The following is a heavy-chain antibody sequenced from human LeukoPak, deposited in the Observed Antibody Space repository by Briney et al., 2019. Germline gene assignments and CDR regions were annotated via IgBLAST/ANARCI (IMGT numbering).Heavy chain of an antibody. V-gene: IGHV4-59*01. D-gene: IGHD3-22*01. CDR1: GGSISSYY. J-gene: IGHJ1*01. CDR2: IYYRGST. Sequence: SETLSLTCTVSGGSISSYYWSWLRQPPGEGREWVGYIYYRGSTNYNPSLKSRVTISVDTSKTQFSLKLSSVTAADTAVYSCASGQYYDSSGYPPAEYFQHWGQGTLVTVSS. CDR3: ASGQYYDSSGYPPAEYFQH.